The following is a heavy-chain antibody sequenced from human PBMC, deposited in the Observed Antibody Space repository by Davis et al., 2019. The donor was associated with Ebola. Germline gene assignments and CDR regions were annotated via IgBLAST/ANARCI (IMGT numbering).Heavy chain of an antibody. Sequence: AASVKVSCKASGYTFTSYGISWVRQAPGQGLEWMGWISAYNGNTNYAQNLQGRITMTRDTSTSTVYMELSSLRSEDTAVYYCAKPPSSSSPYGMDVWGQGTTVTVSS. CDR2: ISAYNGNT. V-gene: IGHV1-18*01. J-gene: IGHJ6*02. CDR1: GYTFTSYG. D-gene: IGHD6-6*01. CDR3: AKPPSSSSPYGMDV.